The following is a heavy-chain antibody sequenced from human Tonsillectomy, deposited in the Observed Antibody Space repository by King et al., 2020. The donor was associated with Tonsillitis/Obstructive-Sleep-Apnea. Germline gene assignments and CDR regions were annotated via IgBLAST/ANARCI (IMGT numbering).Heavy chain of an antibody. CDR3: ASTAVVVPAADYYFDY. Sequence: QLVQSGAEVKKPGESLKISCKGSGYSFTSYWIGWVRQMPGKGLEWMGIIYPGDSDTRYSPSFQGQVTISADESISTAYLQWSSLKASDTAMYYCASTAVVVPAADYYFDYWGQGTLVTVSS. CDR1: GYSFTSYW. V-gene: IGHV5-51*03. CDR2: IYPGDSDT. J-gene: IGHJ4*02. D-gene: IGHD2-2*01.